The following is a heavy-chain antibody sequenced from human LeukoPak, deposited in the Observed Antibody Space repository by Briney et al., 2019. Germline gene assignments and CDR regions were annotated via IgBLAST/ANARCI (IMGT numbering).Heavy chain of an antibody. CDR2: INSDGSST. D-gene: IGHD3-22*01. CDR1: GFTFSSYW. J-gene: IGHJ3*02. V-gene: IGHV3-74*01. Sequence: GGSLRLSCAASGFTFSSYWMHWVRQAPGKGLVWVSRINSDGSSTSYADSVKGRFTISRDNAKNTLYLQMNSLRAEDTAVYYCARDTGYYYDSSGPTTDAFDIWGQGTMVTVSS. CDR3: ARDTGYYYDSSGPTTDAFDI.